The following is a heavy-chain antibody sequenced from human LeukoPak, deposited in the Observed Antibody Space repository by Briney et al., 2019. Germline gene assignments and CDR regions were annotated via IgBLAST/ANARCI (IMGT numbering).Heavy chain of an antibody. CDR1: GGSLWSFY. CDR2: LCNNGST. Sequence: SETLSLTCTVSGGSLWSFYWSWVRQPAGKGLEWIGCLCNNGSTNNSPSSMSRVIIIFNPSNNQFSLKLNSVTAADTAVYYCAGNYYGSGSYYREDLYWGQGTLVTVSS. D-gene: IGHD3-10*01. J-gene: IGHJ4*02. V-gene: IGHV4-4*08. CDR3: AGNYYGSGSYYREDLY.